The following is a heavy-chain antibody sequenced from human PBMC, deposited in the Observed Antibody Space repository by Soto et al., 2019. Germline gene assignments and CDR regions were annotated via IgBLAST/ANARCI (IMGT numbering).Heavy chain of an antibody. Sequence: VKVSCKASGGTFSSYAISWGRQAPGQGLEWMGGIIPIFGTANYAQKFQGRVTITADESTSTAYMELGSLRSEDTAVYYCARFGSPHKTKVARTVYGRMDVWGQGTRVPVSS. D-gene: IGHD6-6*01. V-gene: IGHV1-69*13. CDR2: IIPIFGTA. CDR3: ARFGSPHKTKVARTVYGRMDV. CDR1: GGTFSSYA. J-gene: IGHJ6*02.